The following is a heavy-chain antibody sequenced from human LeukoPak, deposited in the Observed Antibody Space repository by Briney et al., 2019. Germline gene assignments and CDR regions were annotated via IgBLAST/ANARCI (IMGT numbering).Heavy chain of an antibody. Sequence: SGGSLRLSCAASGFTFSSYAMHWVRQAPGKGLEWVAVISYDGSDKYYADSVKGRFTISRDNSKNTLSLQMNSLRAEDTAVYYCAREEGVTGEAFDIWGQGTMVTVSS. D-gene: IGHD3-10*01. J-gene: IGHJ3*02. CDR2: ISYDGSDK. CDR1: GFTFSSYA. V-gene: IGHV3-30-3*01. CDR3: AREEGVTGEAFDI.